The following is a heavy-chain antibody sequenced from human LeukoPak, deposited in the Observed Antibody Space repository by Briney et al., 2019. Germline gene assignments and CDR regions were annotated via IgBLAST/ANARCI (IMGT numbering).Heavy chain of an antibody. D-gene: IGHD5-18*01. V-gene: IGHV1-69*13. J-gene: IGHJ6*02. Sequence: ASVKVSCKASGGTLSSYAISWVRQAPGQGLEWMGGIIPIFGTANYAQKFQGRVTITADESTRSAYMEVSSLRSEDTAVYYCARVATPLIQLWTQFRMDVWGQGTTVTVSS. CDR2: IIPIFGTA. CDR1: GGTLSSYA. CDR3: ARVATPLIQLWTQFRMDV.